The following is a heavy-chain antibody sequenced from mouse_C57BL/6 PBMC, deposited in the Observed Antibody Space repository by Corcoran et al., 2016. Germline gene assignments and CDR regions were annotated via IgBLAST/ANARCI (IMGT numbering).Heavy chain of an antibody. CDR3: ARRGDGSSYWYFDV. J-gene: IGHJ1*03. Sequence: QVQLQQSGAELVKPGASVKISCKASGYAFSSYWMNWVKQRPGKGLEWIGQIYPGDGDTNYNGKFKGKATLTADKSSSTAYMQLSSLTSEDSAVYFCARRGDGSSYWYFDVWGTGTTVTVSS. CDR2: IYPGDGDT. V-gene: IGHV1-80*01. CDR1: GYAFSSYW. D-gene: IGHD1-1*01.